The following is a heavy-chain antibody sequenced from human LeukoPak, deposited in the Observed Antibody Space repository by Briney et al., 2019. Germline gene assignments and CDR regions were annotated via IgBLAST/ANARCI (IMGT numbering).Heavy chain of an antibody. CDR1: GLILSSYR. CDR3: ARVAGEAFGNYVIYLVC. V-gene: IGHV3-33*01. D-gene: IGHD4-11*01. CDR2: IWYDGTNI. Sequence: PGWSLRLSCAASGLILSSYRIHWLRQAPGKGLEWVAVIWYDGTNIYYGDSVKGRFSISRDNSKNTVYLQMDRLRAEDTAVHYFARVAGEAFGNYVIYLVCSGQGTLLTVSS. J-gene: IGHJ4*02.